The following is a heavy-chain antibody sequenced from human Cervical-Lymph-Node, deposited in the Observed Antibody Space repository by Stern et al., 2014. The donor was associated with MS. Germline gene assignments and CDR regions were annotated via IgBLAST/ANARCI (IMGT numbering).Heavy chain of an antibody. Sequence: QDQLVQSGGGVVQPGRSLRLSCAASGFTFSSYGMHWVRQATGKGLEWVAVISYDGSNKYYADSVKGRFTISRDNSKNTLYLQMNSLRAEDTAVYYCAKDRQWLEHFDYWGQGTLVTVSS. D-gene: IGHD6-19*01. CDR3: AKDRQWLEHFDY. J-gene: IGHJ4*02. CDR1: GFTFSSYG. V-gene: IGHV3-30*18. CDR2: ISYDGSNK.